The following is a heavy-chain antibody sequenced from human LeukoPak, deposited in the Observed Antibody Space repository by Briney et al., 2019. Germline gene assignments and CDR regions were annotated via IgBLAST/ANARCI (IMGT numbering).Heavy chain of an antibody. J-gene: IGHJ5*02. CDR3: ARTVLWFGEHXXXDP. D-gene: IGHD3-10*01. CDR1: GYSISTGYY. V-gene: IGHV4-38-2*02. Sequence: SETLSLTCTVSGYSISTGYYWDWIRQPPGKGLEWIGTFYHGGSTYYNPSLKSRVTISVDTSKNQFSLKLSSVTAADTAVYYCARTVLWFGEHXXXDPXXXGTXVTVS. CDR2: FYHGGST.